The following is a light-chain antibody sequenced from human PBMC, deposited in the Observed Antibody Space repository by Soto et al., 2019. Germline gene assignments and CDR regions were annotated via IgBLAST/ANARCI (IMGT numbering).Light chain of an antibody. CDR2: EVN. CDR1: SSDVGSYNR. Sequence: QSVLTQPLSVSGSPGQSVAVSCTGTSSDVGSYNRVSWYQQPPGTAPKLMIYEVNNRPSGVPDRFSGSKSGNTASLTISGLQAEDEADYYCSSFTSSTTYVFGTGTKVTVL. CDR3: SSFTSSTTYV. V-gene: IGLV2-18*02. J-gene: IGLJ1*01.